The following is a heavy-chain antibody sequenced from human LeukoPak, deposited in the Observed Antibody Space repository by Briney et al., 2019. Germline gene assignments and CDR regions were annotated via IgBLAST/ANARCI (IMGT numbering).Heavy chain of an antibody. J-gene: IGHJ4*02. CDR2: IYYSGST. D-gene: IGHD5-18*01. CDR1: GGSISSYY. CDR3: ARNIQPDY. V-gene: IGHV4-59*01. Sequence: PSETLSLTCTVSGGSISSYYWSWLRQPPGKGLEWIGYIYYSGSTNYNPSRKSRVTISVDTSKNQFSLKLGSVTAADTAVYYCARNIQPDYWGQGTLVTVSS.